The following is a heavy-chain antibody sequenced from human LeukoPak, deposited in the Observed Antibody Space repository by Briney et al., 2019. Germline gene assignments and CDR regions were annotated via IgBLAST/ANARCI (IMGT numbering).Heavy chain of an antibody. J-gene: IGHJ4*02. D-gene: IGHD5/OR15-5a*01. V-gene: IGHV4-30-2*01. CDR1: GGSISSGGYY. CDR2: IYHSGST. CDR3: ASTPTYVGQDY. Sequence: ASETLSLTCTVSGGSISSGGYYWSWIRQPPGKGLEWIGYIYHSGSTYYNPSLKSRVTISVDRSKNQFSLKLSSVTAADTAVYYCASTPTYVGQDYWGQGTLVTVSS.